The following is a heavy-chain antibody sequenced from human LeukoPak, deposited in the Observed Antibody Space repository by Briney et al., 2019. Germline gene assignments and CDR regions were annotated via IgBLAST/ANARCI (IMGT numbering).Heavy chain of an antibody. J-gene: IGHJ3*02. CDR2: IIPILGIA. CDR1: GGTFSSYT. V-gene: IGHV1-69*04. Sequence: ASVKVSCKASGGTFSSYTISWVRQAPGQGLEWMGRIIPILGIANYAQKFQGRVTITADKSTSTAYMELSSLRSEDTAVYYCARDKVEVYYYDSSGTDAFDIWGQGTMVTVSS. D-gene: IGHD3-22*01. CDR3: ARDKVEVYYYDSSGTDAFDI.